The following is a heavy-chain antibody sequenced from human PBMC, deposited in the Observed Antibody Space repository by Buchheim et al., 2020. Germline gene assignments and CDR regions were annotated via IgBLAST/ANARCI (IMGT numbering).Heavy chain of an antibody. CDR2: INHSGST. D-gene: IGHD5-12*01. CDR1: GGSFSGYY. CDR3: ARDRYSGYGRPFDY. Sequence: QVQLQQWGAGLLKPSETLSLTCAVYGGSFSGYYWSWIRQPPGEGLEWIGEINHSGSTNYNPSLKRRVTISVDTSKNQFSLKLSSVTAADTAVYYCARDRYSGYGRPFDYWGQGTL. V-gene: IGHV4-34*01. J-gene: IGHJ4*02.